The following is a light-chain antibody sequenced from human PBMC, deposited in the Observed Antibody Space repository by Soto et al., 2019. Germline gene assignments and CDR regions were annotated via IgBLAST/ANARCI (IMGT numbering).Light chain of an antibody. V-gene: IGKV4-1*01. Sequence: DIVMTQSPDSLAVSLGERATINCKSSQSVLYSSNNKNSVAWYQQKPGQPPQLLIYWASTRESGVPDRFSGSESGTDFTLTISSLQAEDVAVYYCQQRSNWLTFGGGTKVEIK. CDR1: QSVLYSSNNKNS. J-gene: IGKJ4*01. CDR3: QQRSNWLT. CDR2: WAS.